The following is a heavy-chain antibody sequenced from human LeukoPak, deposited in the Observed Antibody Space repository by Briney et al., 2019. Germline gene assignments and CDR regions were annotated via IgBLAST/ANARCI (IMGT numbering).Heavy chain of an antibody. Sequence: GGSLRLSCVASGFTFSDNYMSWVRQAPGKRLEWVSSIVSTGTLIYYADSVKGRFTISRDNAKNSLFLQMNSLRAEDTAVYYCASERTSWGFDYWGQGTLVTVSS. CDR2: IVSTGTLI. J-gene: IGHJ4*02. D-gene: IGHD2-2*01. CDR1: GFTFSDNY. CDR3: ASERTSWGFDY. V-gene: IGHV3-11*04.